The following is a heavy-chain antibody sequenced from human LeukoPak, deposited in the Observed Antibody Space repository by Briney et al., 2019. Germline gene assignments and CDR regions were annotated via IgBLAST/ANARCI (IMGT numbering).Heavy chain of an antibody. CDR3: SRRDDIPVPRGGDY. V-gene: IGHV5-51*01. J-gene: IGHJ4*02. Sequence: GESLQISCKGSAYSSSNYWIDWVRQMPGKGLEWVGIIYPGDSETRYNPSLQGRVTISVDKSSSTAYLQWSSLKASDTAMYYCSRRDDIPVPRGGDYWGQGTPVTVSS. CDR1: AYSSSNYW. CDR2: IYPGDSET. D-gene: IGHD3-10*01.